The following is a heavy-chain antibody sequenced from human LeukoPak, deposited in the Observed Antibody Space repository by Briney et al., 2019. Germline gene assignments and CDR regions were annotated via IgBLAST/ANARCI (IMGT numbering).Heavy chain of an antibody. CDR2: IYYSGST. J-gene: IGHJ4*02. Sequence: PSETLSLTCTVSGGSISSYYWSWIRQPPGKGLEWIGYIYYSGSTNYNPSLKSRVTISVDTSKNQFSLKLSSVTAADTAVYYCARGPYGSGSYYPPQGTYYFDYWGQGTLVTVSS. D-gene: IGHD3-10*01. V-gene: IGHV4-59*08. CDR1: GGSISSYY. CDR3: ARGPYGSGSYYPPQGTYYFDY.